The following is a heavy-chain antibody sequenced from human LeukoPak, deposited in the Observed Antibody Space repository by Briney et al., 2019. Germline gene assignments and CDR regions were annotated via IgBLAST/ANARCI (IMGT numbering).Heavy chain of an antibody. CDR3: ARDRVVVTARQNYYMDV. J-gene: IGHJ6*03. V-gene: IGHV4-61*09. Sequence: PSQTLSLTCTASGGPISSGGYYWSWIRQPVGKGLEWIGHIYTSGSTNYNPSLKSRVTISVDTSKNQFSLKLSSVTAADTAVYYCARDRVVVTARQNYYMDVWGKGTTVTVSS. D-gene: IGHD2-15*01. CDR2: IYTSGST. CDR1: GGPISSGGYY.